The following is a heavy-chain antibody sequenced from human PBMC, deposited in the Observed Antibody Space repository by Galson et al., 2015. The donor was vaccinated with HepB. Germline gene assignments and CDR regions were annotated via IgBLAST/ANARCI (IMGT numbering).Heavy chain of an antibody. J-gene: IGHJ1*01. V-gene: IGHV3-49*03. D-gene: IGHD3-22*01. CDR1: GFTFGDYA. Sequence: SLRLSCAASGFTFGDYAMSWFRQAPGKGLEWVGFIRSKAYSGTTEYAASVKGRFTISRDDSKSIAYLQMNSLKTEDTAVYYCTRGYYYDSSGYYYVGYFQHWGQGTLVTVSS. CDR3: TRGYYYDSSGYYYVGYFQH. CDR2: IRSKAYSGTT.